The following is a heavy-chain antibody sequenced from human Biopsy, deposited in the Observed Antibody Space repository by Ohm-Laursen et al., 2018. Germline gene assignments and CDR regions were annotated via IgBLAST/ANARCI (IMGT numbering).Heavy chain of an antibody. V-gene: IGHV3-9*01. J-gene: IGHJ6*02. D-gene: IGHD4-17*01. CDR3: AKDLGLNYSDRFLFYYGMDV. CDR2: ISWNSDDI. CDR1: GFTFDDYA. Sequence: SLRLSCSASGFTFDDYAMHWVRQVPGEGLEWVSGISWNSDDIGYADSVKGRFTISRDNARNALHLQMNSLRTEDTALYYCAKDLGLNYSDRFLFYYGMDVWGRGTTVTVSS.